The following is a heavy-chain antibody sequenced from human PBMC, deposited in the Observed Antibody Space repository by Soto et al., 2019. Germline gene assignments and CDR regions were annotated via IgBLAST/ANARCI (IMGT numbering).Heavy chain of an antibody. CDR1: GFSVRSNF. J-gene: IGHJ5*02. CDR3: ARGGPTYLYDP. V-gene: IGHV3-53*01. CDR2: IYTGGST. Sequence: PCGCMGLACAACGFSVRSNFMTWVLQAPGKGLEWVSVIYTGGSTYYTDSVKGRFTISRDNFKNTVYLHMNSLRAEDTALYYCARGGPTYLYDPWGHGTLVSV.